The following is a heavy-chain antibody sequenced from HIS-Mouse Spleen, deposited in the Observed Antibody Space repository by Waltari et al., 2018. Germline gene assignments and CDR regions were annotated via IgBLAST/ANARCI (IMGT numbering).Heavy chain of an antibody. CDR1: GGTFSSYA. D-gene: IGHD3-9*01. V-gene: IGHV1-69*01. J-gene: IGHJ5*02. CDR3: ARTVWGEPTPTGYSWFDP. CDR2: FIPILGTA. Sequence: QVQLVQSGAEVKKPGSSVKVSCKASGGTFSSYAISWVRQAPGQGLEWMGGFIPILGTANYAQKFQGRVTITADESTSTAYMELSSLRSEDTAVYYCARTVWGEPTPTGYSWFDPWGQGTLVTVSS.